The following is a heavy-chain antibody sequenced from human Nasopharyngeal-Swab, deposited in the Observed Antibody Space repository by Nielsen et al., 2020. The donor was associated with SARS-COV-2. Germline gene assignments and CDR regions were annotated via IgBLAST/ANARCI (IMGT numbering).Heavy chain of an antibody. J-gene: IGHJ4*02. V-gene: IGHV1-69*13. D-gene: IGHD6-6*01. Sequence: SVQVSCKASGGTFSSYAISWVRQAPGEGLEWMGGIIPIFGTADYAQKFQDRVTITADESTSTAYMELSSLRSEDTAVYYCARSGYSNSDIDYWGQGTLVTVSS. CDR2: IIPIFGTA. CDR1: GGTFSSYA. CDR3: ARSGYSNSDIDY.